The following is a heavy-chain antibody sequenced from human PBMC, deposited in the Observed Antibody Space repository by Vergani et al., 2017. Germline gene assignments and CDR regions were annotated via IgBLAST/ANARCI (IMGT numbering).Heavy chain of an antibody. CDR1: GGTFSSYA. J-gene: IGHJ5*02. V-gene: IGHV1-69*04. D-gene: IGHD3-3*01. CDR2: IIPILGIA. Sequence: QVQLVQSGAEVKKPGSSVKVSCKASGGTFSSYAISWVRQAPGQGLEWMGRIIPILGIANYARKFQGRVTITADKSTSTAYMELSSLRSEDTAVYYCARGPLRFFTTYNWFDPWGQGTLVTVSS. CDR3: ARGPLRFFTTYNWFDP.